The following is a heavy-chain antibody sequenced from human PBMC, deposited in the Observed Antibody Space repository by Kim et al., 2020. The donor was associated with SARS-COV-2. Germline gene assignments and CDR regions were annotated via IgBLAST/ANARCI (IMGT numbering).Heavy chain of an antibody. J-gene: IGHJ4*02. Sequence: ASVKVSCKASGYTFTNYAISWVRQAPGQGLEWMGWINTDTGNPTYAQAFTGRFVFSVDTSVSTTYLQISSLKADDTALYYCARVIWGSYRYTDSWGQGTL. D-gene: IGHD3-16*02. CDR3: ARVIWGSYRYTDS. CDR1: GYTFTNYA. V-gene: IGHV7-4-1*02. CDR2: INTDTGNP.